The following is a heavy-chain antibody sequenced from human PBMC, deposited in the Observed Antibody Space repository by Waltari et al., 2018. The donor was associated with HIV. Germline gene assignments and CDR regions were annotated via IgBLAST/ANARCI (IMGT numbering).Heavy chain of an antibody. D-gene: IGHD1-26*01. V-gene: IGHV3-21*01. CDR3: ARGGAGATAEDLFDP. J-gene: IGHJ5*02. CDR1: GFSFRFFS. Sequence: EVQLVESGGGLVEPGGSLRLSCAPSGFSFRFFSMNGVRQAPGKGLEWVSSISSTSSHIFYADSVRGRFTISRDNAKNSLYLQMNSLKAEDTAVYYCARGGAGATAEDLFDPWGQGTLVTVSS. CDR2: ISSTSSHI.